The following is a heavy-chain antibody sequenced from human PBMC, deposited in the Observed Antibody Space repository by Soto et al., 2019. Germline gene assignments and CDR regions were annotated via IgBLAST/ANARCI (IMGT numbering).Heavy chain of an antibody. V-gene: IGHV3-33*01. CDR2: IWYDGSNK. D-gene: IGHD1-1*01. CDR3: ARERDAYNKYWNFDL. Sequence: QVQLVESGGGVVQPGRSLRLSCAASGITFSTYGMHWVRQAPGKGLEWMAVIWYDGSNKYYADSVKGRFTISRDNSMXTLYLQMNSLRAEDTAIYYCARERDAYNKYWNFDLWGRGTLVTVSS. CDR1: GITFSTYG. J-gene: IGHJ2*01.